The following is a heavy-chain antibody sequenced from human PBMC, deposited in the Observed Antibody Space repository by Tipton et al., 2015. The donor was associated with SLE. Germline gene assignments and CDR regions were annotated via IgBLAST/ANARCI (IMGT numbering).Heavy chain of an antibody. J-gene: IGHJ6*03. V-gene: IGHV3-23*01. CDR1: GFTFSSYR. Sequence: SLRLSCAASGFTFSSYRMNWVRQAPGKGLEWVSTVTGGNDRIYYADSVKGRFTISSDFSKTTLYLQMNNLRAADTAVYLCAKQPYFHYYMDVWGKGTTVTVSS. D-gene: IGHD2/OR15-2a*01. CDR3: AKQPYFHYYMDV. CDR2: VTGGNDRI.